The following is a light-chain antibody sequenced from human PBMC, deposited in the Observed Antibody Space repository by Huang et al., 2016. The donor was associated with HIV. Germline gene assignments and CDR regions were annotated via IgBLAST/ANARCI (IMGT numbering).Light chain of an antibody. CDR3: MQGTHWPPIT. CDR1: QSLIYSDGNTY. Sequence: DVVLTQSPLSLPVTLGQPASISCWSSQSLIYSDGNTYLSWFQQRPGQSPRRLIYKISNRDSGVPDRFSGSGSGSDCTLKISKVEAEDVAVYYCMQGTHWPPITFGQGTRLEI. V-gene: IGKV2-30*01. J-gene: IGKJ5*01. CDR2: KIS.